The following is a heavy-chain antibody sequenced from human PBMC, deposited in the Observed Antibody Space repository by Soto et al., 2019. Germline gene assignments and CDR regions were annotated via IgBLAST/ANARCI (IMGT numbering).Heavy chain of an antibody. CDR2: IIPIFGTA. V-gene: IGHV1-69*01. CDR1: GGTFSSYD. D-gene: IGHD1-26*01. Sequence: QVQLVQSGAEVQKPGSSVQVSFKASGGTFSSYDISWVRQAPGQGRAWMGGIIPIFGTANYAQKFQGRVTITADESTSTAYMELSSLRSEYTAVYYCARMKGATLRSYLDYWGQGTLVTVSS. J-gene: IGHJ4*02. CDR3: ARMKGATLRSYLDY.